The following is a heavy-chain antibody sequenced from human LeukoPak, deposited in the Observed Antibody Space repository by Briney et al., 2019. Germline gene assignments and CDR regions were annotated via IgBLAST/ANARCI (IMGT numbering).Heavy chain of an antibody. CDR2: ISGSGGST. J-gene: IGHJ3*02. D-gene: IGHD3-10*01. V-gene: IGHV3-23*01. CDR3: AKGGPWFGELAAFDI. CDR1: GFTFSSYG. Sequence: GGSLRLSCAASGFTFSSYGMSWVRQAPGKGLEWVSAISGSGGSTYYADSMKGRFTISRDNSKNTLYLQMNSLRAEDTAVYYCAKGGPWFGELAAFDIWGQGTMVTVSS.